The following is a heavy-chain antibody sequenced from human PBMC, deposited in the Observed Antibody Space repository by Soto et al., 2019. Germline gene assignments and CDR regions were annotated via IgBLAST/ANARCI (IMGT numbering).Heavy chain of an antibody. V-gene: IGHV3-48*03. Sequence: HPGGSLRLSCAASGFTFSSYEMNWVRQAPGKGLEWVSYISSSGSTIYYADSVKGRFTISRDNAKNSLYLQMNSLRAEDTAVYYCARAQRVYDYVWGSYRYYYGMDVWGQGTTVTVSS. J-gene: IGHJ6*02. D-gene: IGHD3-16*02. CDR3: ARAQRVYDYVWGSYRYYYGMDV. CDR2: ISSSGSTI. CDR1: GFTFSSYE.